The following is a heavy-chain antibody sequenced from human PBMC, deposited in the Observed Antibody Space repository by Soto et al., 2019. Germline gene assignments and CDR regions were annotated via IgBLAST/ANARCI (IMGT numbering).Heavy chain of an antibody. J-gene: IGHJ5*01. CDR3: DRGRYCLTGRCCLNWFDS. CDR2: IYKSATT. CDR1: GDTISTVDYF. V-gene: IGHV4-30-4*01. Sequence: PSETLSLTCSVSGDTISTVDYFLAWIRQPPGQALEYIGYIYKSATTYYNPSFESRVAISLDTSKSQFSLNVTSVTAADTAVYFCDRGRYCLTGRCCLNWFDSWGQGTLMTI. D-gene: IGHD2-15*01.